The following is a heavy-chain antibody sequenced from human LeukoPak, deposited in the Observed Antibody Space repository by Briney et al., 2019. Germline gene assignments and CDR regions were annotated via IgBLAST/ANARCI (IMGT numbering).Heavy chain of an antibody. CDR2: ISSSGSTI. CDR1: GFTFSSYT. V-gene: IGHV3-48*04. CDR3: ARDFRRMVRGVDYFDY. Sequence: PGGSLRLSCAASGFTFSSYTMNWVRQAPGKGLEWVSYISSSGSTIYYADSVKGRFTISRDNAKNSLYLQMNSLRAEDTAVYYCARDFRRMVRGVDYFDYWGQGTLVTVSS. J-gene: IGHJ4*02. D-gene: IGHD3-10*01.